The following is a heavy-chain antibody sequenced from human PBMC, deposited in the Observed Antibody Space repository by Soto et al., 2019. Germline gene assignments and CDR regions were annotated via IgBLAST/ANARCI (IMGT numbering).Heavy chain of an antibody. CDR2: IYYSGST. CDR1: GGSISSGGYY. D-gene: IGHD1-26*01. V-gene: IGHV4-31*03. Sequence: QVQLQESGPGLVTPSQTLSLTCTVSGGSISSGGYYWSWIRQHPGKGREWIGYIYYSGSTYHNPALKSRVTISADTSKNPFSRKLSSVTAADTAVYYCARDRGPWTNFDDWGQGTLVTVSS. CDR3: ARDRGPWTNFDD. J-gene: IGHJ4*02.